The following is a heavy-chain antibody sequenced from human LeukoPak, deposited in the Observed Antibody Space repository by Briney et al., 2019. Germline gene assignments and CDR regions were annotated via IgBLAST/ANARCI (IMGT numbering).Heavy chain of an antibody. CDR2: VYYSGST. CDR1: GFTFSSYA. J-gene: IGHJ4*02. D-gene: IGHD3-10*01. Sequence: PGGSLRLSCAASGFTFSSYAMHWVRQAPGKGLEWVGSVYYSGSTYYNPSLKSRVTISLDTSKNQFSLKLSSVTAVDTAVYFCARDLKYYTSGSFYYWGQGALVTVSS. CDR3: ARDLKYYTSGSFYY. V-gene: IGHV4-38-2*02.